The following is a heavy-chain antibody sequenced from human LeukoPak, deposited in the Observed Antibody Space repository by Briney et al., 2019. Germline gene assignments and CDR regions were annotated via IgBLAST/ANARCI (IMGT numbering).Heavy chain of an antibody. CDR2: ISSSSNYI. CDR3: ARATGYDATFDY. J-gene: IGHJ4*02. D-gene: IGHD6-13*01. CDR1: GFTFSSYS. Sequence: PGGSLRLSCAASGFTFSSYSMNWVRQAPGKGLEWFSSISSSSNYIYYADSMKGRFTISRDNAKNSLYLQMNSLRAEDTAVYFCARATGYDATFDYWGQGTLVTVSS. V-gene: IGHV3-21*01.